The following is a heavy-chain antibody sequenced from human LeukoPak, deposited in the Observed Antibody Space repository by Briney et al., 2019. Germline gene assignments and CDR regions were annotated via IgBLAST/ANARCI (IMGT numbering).Heavy chain of an antibody. CDR3: ASSILTGYYYGMDV. CDR2: IYYSGSP. Sequence: PSETLSLTCTVSGGSISSYYWSWIRQPPGKGLEWIGYIYYSGSPNYNPSLKSRVTISVDTSKNQFSLQLSSVTAADTAVYYCASSILTGYYYGMDVWGQGTTVTVSS. CDR1: GGSISSYY. V-gene: IGHV4-59*08. J-gene: IGHJ6*02. D-gene: IGHD3-9*01.